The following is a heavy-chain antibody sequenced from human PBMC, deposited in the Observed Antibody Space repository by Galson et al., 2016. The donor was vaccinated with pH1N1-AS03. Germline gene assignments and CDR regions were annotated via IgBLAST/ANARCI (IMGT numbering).Heavy chain of an antibody. CDR1: GGSFSSHC. V-gene: IGHV4-59*11. J-gene: IGHJ1*01. CDR3: ARHGNYDSSGYHPEYFQL. D-gene: IGHD3-22*01. Sequence: LSLTCTVSGGSFSSHCWSWIRQPPGKGLEWIGYICNSGSTDYTPSLESRVTISMDTSKSQFSLRLSSVTAADTAVYFCARHGNYDSSGYHPEYFQLWGQGSLVTVSS. CDR2: ICNSGST.